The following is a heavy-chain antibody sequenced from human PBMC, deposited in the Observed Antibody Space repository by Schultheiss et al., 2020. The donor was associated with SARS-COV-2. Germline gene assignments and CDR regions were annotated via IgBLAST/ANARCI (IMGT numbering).Heavy chain of an antibody. V-gene: IGHV4-61*01. D-gene: IGHD6-6*01. Sequence: SETLSLTCTVSGGSVSSGSYYWSWIRQPPGKGLEWIGYIYYSGSTNYNPSLKSRVTMSVDTSKNQFSLKLNSVTAADTAVYYCARGGVGIASRPDYWGQGTLVTVSS. CDR2: IYYSGST. J-gene: IGHJ4*02. CDR1: GGSVSSGSYY. CDR3: ARGGVGIASRPDY.